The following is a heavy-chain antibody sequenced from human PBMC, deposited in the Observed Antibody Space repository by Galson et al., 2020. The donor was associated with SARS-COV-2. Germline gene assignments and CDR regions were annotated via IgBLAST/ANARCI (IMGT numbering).Heavy chain of an antibody. Sequence: AGPVKVSCKASGYTFSGHYMHWVRLAPGQGLEWMGRINPNSGDTDVAQKFQGWVTMTTDTSLTTAYMELSRLTSDDTAVYYCTRGSNSSPFYHFDPWGQGTLVTVSS. V-gene: IGHV1-2*04. CDR3: TRGSNSSPFYHFDP. CDR1: GYTFSGHY. J-gene: IGHJ5*02. D-gene: IGHD3-10*01. CDR2: INPNSGDT.